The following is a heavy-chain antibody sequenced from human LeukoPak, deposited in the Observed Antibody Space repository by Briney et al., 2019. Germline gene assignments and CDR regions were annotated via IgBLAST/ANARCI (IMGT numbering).Heavy chain of an antibody. J-gene: IGHJ4*02. CDR2: IIPIFGTA. V-gene: IGHV1-69*13. CDR3: ARARSYYDSSGYSLLSPFDY. D-gene: IGHD3-22*01. CDR1: GGTFSSYA. Sequence: ASVKVSCKASGGTFSSYAISWVRQAPGQGLEWVGGIIPIFGTANYAQKFQGRVTITADESTSTAYMELSSLRSEDTAVYYCARARSYYDSSGYSLLSPFDYWGQGTLVTVSS.